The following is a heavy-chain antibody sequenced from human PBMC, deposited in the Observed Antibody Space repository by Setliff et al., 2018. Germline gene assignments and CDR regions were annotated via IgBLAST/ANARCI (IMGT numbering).Heavy chain of an antibody. V-gene: IGHV1-2*04. CDR2: INPNSGGT. CDR1: GYTFTGYY. J-gene: IGHJ6*02. CDR3: ARARDDGVYYDSSGYYSYYYYGMDV. D-gene: IGHD3-22*01. Sequence: ASVKVSCKASGYTFTGYYMHWVRQAPGQGLEWMGWINPNSGGTNYAQKFQGWVTMTSDTSISTAYMELSRLRSDDTAVYYCARARDDGVYYDSSGYYSYYYYGMDVWGQGTTVTVSS.